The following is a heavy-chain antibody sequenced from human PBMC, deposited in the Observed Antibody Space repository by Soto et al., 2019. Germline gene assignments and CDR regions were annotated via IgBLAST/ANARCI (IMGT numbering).Heavy chain of an antibody. CDR2: ISYDGSNK. CDR1: GFTFSSYG. Sequence: PGGSLRLSCAASGFTFSSYGMHWVRQAPGKGLEWVAVISYDGSNKYYADSVKGRFTISRDNSKSTLYLQMNSLRAEDTAVYYCANWNYENGMDVWGQGTTVTVSS. V-gene: IGHV3-30*18. D-gene: IGHD1-7*01. CDR3: ANWNYENGMDV. J-gene: IGHJ6*02.